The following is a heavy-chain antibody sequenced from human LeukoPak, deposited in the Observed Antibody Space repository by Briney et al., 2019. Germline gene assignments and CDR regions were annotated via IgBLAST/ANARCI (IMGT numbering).Heavy chain of an antibody. V-gene: IGHV4-39*02. Sequence: SETLSLTCTVSGGSISSNSYYWGWIRQPPGKGLEWIGSIYYRGNTYYNPSLKSRVTISVDTSKNQFSLKLSSVTAADTAVYYCAREGYGDYAGRGYFDLWGRGTLVTVSS. CDR1: GGSISSNSYY. CDR2: IYYRGNT. D-gene: IGHD4-17*01. CDR3: AREGYGDYAGRGYFDL. J-gene: IGHJ2*01.